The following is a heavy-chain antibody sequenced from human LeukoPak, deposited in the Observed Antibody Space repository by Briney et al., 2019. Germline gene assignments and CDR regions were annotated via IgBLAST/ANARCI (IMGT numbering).Heavy chain of an antibody. Sequence: GGSLRLSCAASGFTFSSYAMSWVRQAPGKGLEWVSAISGSGGSTYYADSVKGRFTISRDNSKNTLYLQMNSLRSENTAVYYCAKDRYSYGTISFDYWGQGTLVTVSS. D-gene: IGHD5-18*01. V-gene: IGHV3-23*01. CDR1: GFTFSSYA. J-gene: IGHJ4*02. CDR2: ISGSGGST. CDR3: AKDRYSYGTISFDY.